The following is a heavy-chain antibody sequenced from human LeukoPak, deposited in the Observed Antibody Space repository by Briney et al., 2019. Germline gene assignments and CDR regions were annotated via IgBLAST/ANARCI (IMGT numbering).Heavy chain of an antibody. D-gene: IGHD3-10*01. Sequence: PSETLSLTCTVSVGSISSNYWSWIRQPPGKGLEWIGFIYYSGSTNYNPSLKSRVTISVDTSKNQFSLKLTSVTAADTAVYYCARVVSGYYYYMDVWGKGTTVTVSS. CDR2: IYYSGST. CDR1: VGSISSNY. CDR3: ARVVSGYYYYMDV. V-gene: IGHV4-59*01. J-gene: IGHJ6*03.